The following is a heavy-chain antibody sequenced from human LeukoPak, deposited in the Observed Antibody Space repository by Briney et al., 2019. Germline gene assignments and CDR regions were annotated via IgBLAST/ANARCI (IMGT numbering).Heavy chain of an antibody. J-gene: IGHJ4*02. Sequence: GGSLRLSCAASGFTFSSYWMHWVRQAPGKGLVWVSRINSDGSSTSYADSVRGRFSISRDNAKNTLYLQMNSLRAEDTAVYYCARGPAANSGNYYVGDYWGQGTLVTVSS. D-gene: IGHD1-26*01. CDR1: GFTFSSYW. CDR2: INSDGSST. V-gene: IGHV3-74*01. CDR3: ARGPAANSGNYYVGDY.